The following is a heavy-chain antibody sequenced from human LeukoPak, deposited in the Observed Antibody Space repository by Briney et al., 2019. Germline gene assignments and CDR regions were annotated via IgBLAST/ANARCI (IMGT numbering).Heavy chain of an antibody. D-gene: IGHD3-10*01. V-gene: IGHV3-53*01. CDR2: MCSVGNT. CDR1: GFTVNTNC. CDR3: SILWFGELLRADSHVIDS. J-gene: IGHJ4*02. Sequence: GGSLRLSCAVSGFTVNTNCFNWVRQAPGKGLEWVSVMCSVGNTHYADSVKGRFTISRDNSKDTVYLQMNALRAEDTAVYYCSILWFGELLRADSHVIDSWGQGSPVTVSS.